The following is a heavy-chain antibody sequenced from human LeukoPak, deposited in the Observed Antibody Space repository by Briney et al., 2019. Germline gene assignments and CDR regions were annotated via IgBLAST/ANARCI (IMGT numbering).Heavy chain of an antibody. CDR1: GFTFSSYS. CDR2: ISSSSSYI. Sequence: GGSLRLSCAASGFTFSSYSMNWVRQAPGKGLEWVSSISSSSSYIYYADSVKGRFTISRDNAKNSLYLQMNSLRAEDTAVYYCAKKGYGGLSPYFDYWGQGTLVTVSS. J-gene: IGHJ4*02. CDR3: AKKGYGGLSPYFDY. V-gene: IGHV3-21*01. D-gene: IGHD5-18*01.